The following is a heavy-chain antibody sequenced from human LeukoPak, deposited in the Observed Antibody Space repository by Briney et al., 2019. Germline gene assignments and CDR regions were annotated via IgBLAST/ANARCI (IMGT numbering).Heavy chain of an antibody. J-gene: IGHJ4*02. CDR3: ARDRWGYSYGGD. V-gene: IGHV3-7*01. Sequence: SGGSLRLSCAASGFTFSSYEMNWVRQAPGKGLEWVANIKEDGREKYYVDSVKGRFTISRDNAENSLYLQLNSLRAEDTAVYYCARDRWGYSYGGDWGQGTLVTVSS. D-gene: IGHD5-18*01. CDR1: GFTFSSYE. CDR2: IKEDGREK.